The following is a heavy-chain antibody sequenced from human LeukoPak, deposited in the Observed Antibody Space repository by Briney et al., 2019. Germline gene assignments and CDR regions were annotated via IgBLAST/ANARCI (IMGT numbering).Heavy chain of an antibody. CDR3: AKRAYSSSWFADYFDY. D-gene: IGHD6-13*01. CDR2: ISYDGSNK. J-gene: IGHJ4*02. CDR1: GFTFSNYG. V-gene: IGHV3-30*18. Sequence: GGSLRLSCAASGFTFSNYGMHWVRQAPGKGLEWVAIISYDGSNKYYAYSVKGRFTISRDNSKNTLYLQMNSLRAEDTAVYYCAKRAYSSSWFADYFDYWGRGTLVTVSS.